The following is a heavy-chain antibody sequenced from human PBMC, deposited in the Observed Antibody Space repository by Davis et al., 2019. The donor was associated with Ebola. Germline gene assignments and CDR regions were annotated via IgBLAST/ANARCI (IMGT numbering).Heavy chain of an antibody. Sequence: GESLNISCAASGFTVSKTYMSWVRQAPGKGLEWVAIIYMDGRTFYAEPVKGRFAISRDDSMNMVSLQVNSLRGEDTAVYYCATSLAANLGSFWGQGTLVTVSS. D-gene: IGHD3-16*02. J-gene: IGHJ4*02. V-gene: IGHV3-53*01. CDR3: ATSLAANLGSF. CDR1: GFTVSKTY. CDR2: IYMDGRT.